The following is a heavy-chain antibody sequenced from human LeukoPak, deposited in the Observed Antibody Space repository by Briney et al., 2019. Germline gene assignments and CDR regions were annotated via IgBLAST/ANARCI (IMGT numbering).Heavy chain of an antibody. D-gene: IGHD3-16*01. CDR1: AFTFSTYA. CDR2: ISGGGGTT. V-gene: IGHV3-23*01. CDR3: AKAALSRRGAFDI. J-gene: IGHJ3*02. Sequence: PGGSLRLSCAASAFTFSTYAMNWVRQAPGKGLEWVSGISGGGGTTYYTDSVKGRFTISRDNSKNTLYLQMNTLRAEDTAIYYCAKAALSRRGAFDIWGQGTMVTVSS.